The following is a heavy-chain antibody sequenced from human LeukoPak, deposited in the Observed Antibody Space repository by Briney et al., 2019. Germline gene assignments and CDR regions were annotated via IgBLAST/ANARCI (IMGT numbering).Heavy chain of an antibody. Sequence: SETLSLTCTVSGGSISSGDYYWSWIRQPPGKGLEWIGYIYYSGSTYYNPSLKSRVTISVDTSKNQFSLKLSSVTAADTAVYYCARARYGDYVSVNWGQGTLVTVSS. V-gene: IGHV4-30-4*01. CDR1: GGSISSGDYY. CDR3: ARARYGDYVSVN. D-gene: IGHD4-17*01. J-gene: IGHJ4*02. CDR2: IYYSGST.